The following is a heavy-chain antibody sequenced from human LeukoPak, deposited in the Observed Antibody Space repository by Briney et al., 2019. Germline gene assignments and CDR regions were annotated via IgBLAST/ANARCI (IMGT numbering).Heavy chain of an antibody. CDR2: ISYDGSNI. D-gene: IGHD2-15*01. J-gene: IGHJ1*01. CDR3: AKSATYCSGGGGGPPEYFQN. Sequence: GGSLRLSCAASGFTFSSYGMHWVRQAPGKGLEWVAVISYDGSNIYYADSVQGRFTISRDDSKNTLYLQMNSLRAEDTAVECCAKSATYCSGGGGGPPEYFQNWGQGTLVTVSS. CDR1: GFTFSSYG. V-gene: IGHV3-30*18.